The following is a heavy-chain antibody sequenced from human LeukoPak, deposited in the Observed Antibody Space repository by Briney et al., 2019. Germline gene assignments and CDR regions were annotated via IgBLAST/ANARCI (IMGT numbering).Heavy chain of an antibody. J-gene: IGHJ4*02. D-gene: IGHD3-16*01. CDR2: IYYSGST. Sequence: PSETLSLTCTVSGGSISSTYYWAWIRQPPGKGLEWIGSIYYSGSTYYNPSLKSRVTISVDTSKNRFSLKLSSVTAADTAVYYCARGGSRLTTAGDLDYWGQGALVTVSS. CDR1: GGSISSTYY. V-gene: IGHV4-39*01. CDR3: ARGGSRLTTAGDLDY.